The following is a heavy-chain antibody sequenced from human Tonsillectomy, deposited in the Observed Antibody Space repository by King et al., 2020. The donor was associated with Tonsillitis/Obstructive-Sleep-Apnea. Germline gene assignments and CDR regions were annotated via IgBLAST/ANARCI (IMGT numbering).Heavy chain of an antibody. Sequence: VQLVESGGGLVQPGGSLRLSCAASGFTFRNYWMNWVAQAPGKGLEWVATLKNDGSEKYYVDSVKGQFTISRANAKTSLFLQMNSLRAEDTAVYYCARDHIFDFWGQGTLVTVSS. V-gene: IGHV3-7*04. J-gene: IGHJ4*02. CDR1: GFTFRNYW. CDR3: ARDHIFDF. CDR2: LKNDGSEK.